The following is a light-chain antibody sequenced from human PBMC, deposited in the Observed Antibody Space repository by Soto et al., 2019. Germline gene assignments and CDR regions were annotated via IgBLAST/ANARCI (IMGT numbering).Light chain of an antibody. CDR2: AAS. Sequence: DIQLTQSPSFLSASVGDRVTITCRASQGINIFLAWFQQKPGKAPNLLISAASTLQSGVPSRFSGSGSGTDFTLTISSLQPEDFATYYCQRLSHAFGGGTKVDI. J-gene: IGKJ4*01. V-gene: IGKV1-9*01. CDR1: QGINIF. CDR3: QRLSHA.